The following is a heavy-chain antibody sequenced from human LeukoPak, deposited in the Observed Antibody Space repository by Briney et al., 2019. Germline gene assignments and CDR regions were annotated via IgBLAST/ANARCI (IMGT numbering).Heavy chain of an antibody. V-gene: IGHV3-23*01. CDR2: IRANGRDT. CDR3: AKGGYTTWFAP. CDR1: GFIFSDFS. D-gene: IGHD2-15*01. J-gene: IGHJ5*02. Sequence: GGSLRLSCAASGFIFSDFSMSWVRQAPRKGLEWVSTIRANGRDTYYADAVKGRFTISRDNSKNTLYLEMNSLRAVDTAVYYCAKGGYTTWFAPWGQRTLVTVSS.